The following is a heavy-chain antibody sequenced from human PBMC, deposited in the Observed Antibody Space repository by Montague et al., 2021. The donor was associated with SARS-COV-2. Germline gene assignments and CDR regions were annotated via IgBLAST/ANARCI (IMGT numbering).Heavy chain of an antibody. J-gene: IGHJ3*02. CDR2: ISSSGGTT. CDR3: ARESRITMPVVVITSAFDI. D-gene: IGHD3-22*01. V-gene: IGHV3-48*03. Sequence: SLRLSCAASGFTFSSYEMNWVRQAPGKGLEWVSYISSSGGTTFYADSVRGRFTISRDNAKNSLYLQMNSLRAEDTAVYYCARESRITMPVVVITSAFDIWGQGTMVTVSS. CDR1: GFTFSSYE.